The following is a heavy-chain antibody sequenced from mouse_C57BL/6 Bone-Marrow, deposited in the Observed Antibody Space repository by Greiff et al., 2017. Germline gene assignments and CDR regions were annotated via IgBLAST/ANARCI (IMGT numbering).Heavy chain of an antibody. CDR1: GFTFSSYT. Sequence: EVKLVESGGGLVKPGGSLKLSCAASGFTFSSYTMSWVRQTPEKRLEWVATISGGGGNTYYPDSVKGRFTISRDNAKNTLYLQMSSLRSEDTALYYCARPLYDGYLWFAYWGQGTLVTVSA. CDR3: ARPLYDGYLWFAY. V-gene: IGHV5-9*01. J-gene: IGHJ3*01. D-gene: IGHD2-3*01. CDR2: ISGGGGNT.